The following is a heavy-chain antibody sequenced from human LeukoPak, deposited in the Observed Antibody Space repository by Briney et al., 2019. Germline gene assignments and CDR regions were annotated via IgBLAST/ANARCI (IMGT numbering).Heavy chain of an antibody. D-gene: IGHD6-13*01. CDR1: GFTFSSYG. Sequence: GGSLRLSCAASGFTFSSYGMSWVRQAPGKGLEWVSAISGSGGSTYYADSVKGRFTISRDNAKNSLYLQMNSLRAEDTAVYYCARAPGIAAAGTRSGLCGYWGQGTLVTVSS. J-gene: IGHJ4*02. CDR2: ISGSGGST. CDR3: ARAPGIAAAGTRSGLCGY. V-gene: IGHV3-23*01.